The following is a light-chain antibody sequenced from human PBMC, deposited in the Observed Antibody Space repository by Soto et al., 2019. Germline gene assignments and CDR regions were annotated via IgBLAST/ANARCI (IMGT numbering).Light chain of an antibody. CDR3: QQYSSSPPEFT. Sequence: EIVLTLSPGTLSVSPGERVTLSCRASQSVSSNYLAWYQQRPGQAPRLLIFGASYRATGIPDRFSGSGSGTDFTLTISRLEPEDFAVYYCQQYSSSPPEFTLGPGTKVDIK. V-gene: IGKV3-20*01. J-gene: IGKJ3*01. CDR1: QSVSSNY. CDR2: GAS.